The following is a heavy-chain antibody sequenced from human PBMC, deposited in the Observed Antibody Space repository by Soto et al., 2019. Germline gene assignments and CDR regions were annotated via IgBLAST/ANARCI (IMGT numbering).Heavy chain of an antibody. CDR3: ARRGSSWSDAFDI. Sequence: GGSLRLSCAASGFTFSSYWMHWVRQAPGKGLVWVSRINSDGSSTSYADSVKGRFTISRDNAKNTLYLQMNSLRAEDTAVYYCARRGSSWSDAFDIWGQGTMVTVSS. CDR2: INSDGSST. J-gene: IGHJ3*02. CDR1: GFTFSSYW. V-gene: IGHV3-74*01. D-gene: IGHD6-13*01.